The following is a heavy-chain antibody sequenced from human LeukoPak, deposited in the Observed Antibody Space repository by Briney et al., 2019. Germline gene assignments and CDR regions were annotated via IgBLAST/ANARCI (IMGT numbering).Heavy chain of an antibody. D-gene: IGHD3-10*01. V-gene: IGHV1-2*02. CDR3: ARGLFTMVRGVTNWFDP. CDR1: GYTFTGYY. CDR2: INPNSGST. Sequence: GASVKVSCKASGYTFTGYYMHWVRQAPGQGLEWMGWINPNSGSTNYAQKFQGRVTMTRDTSISTAYMELSRLRSDDTAVYYCARGLFTMVRGVTNWFDPWGQGTLVTVSS. J-gene: IGHJ5*02.